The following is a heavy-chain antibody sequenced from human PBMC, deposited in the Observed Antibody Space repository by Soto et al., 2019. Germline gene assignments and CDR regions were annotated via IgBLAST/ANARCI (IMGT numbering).Heavy chain of an antibody. CDR3: SRGTSIPASGDY. CDR2: VSAYNGER. CDR1: GYTFPNNG. V-gene: IGHV1-18*01. D-gene: IGHD6-6*01. Sequence: QVQLVQSGAEVKKPGASVKVSCKASGYTFPNNGINWVRQALGQGLEWRGWVSAYNGERRYAQRVQARVIMTTDTSTTTAYMELRSLRSDDTAVYYCSRGTSIPASGDYWGQGTLVTVSS. J-gene: IGHJ4*01.